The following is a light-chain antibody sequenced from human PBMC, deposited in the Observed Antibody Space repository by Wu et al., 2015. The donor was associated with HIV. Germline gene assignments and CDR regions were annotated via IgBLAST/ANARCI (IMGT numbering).Light chain of an antibody. J-gene: IGKJ2*01. CDR1: QTLRSTY. CDR2: DTS. CDR3: QQYRSTPHT. V-gene: IGKV3-20*01. Sequence: PGERATLSCRASQTLRSTYLAWYQQRRGQSPRLLIYDTSTRATGIPDRFSASGSGTDFTLTIDRLEPEDFAVYYCQQYRSTPHTFGQGTELEI.